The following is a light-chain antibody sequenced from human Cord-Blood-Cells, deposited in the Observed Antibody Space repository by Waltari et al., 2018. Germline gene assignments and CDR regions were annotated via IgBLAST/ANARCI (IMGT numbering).Light chain of an antibody. V-gene: IGKV1-39*01. J-gene: IGKJ3*01. CDR3: QQSYSTPST. CDR1: QSISSY. CDR2: AAS. Sequence: DIQMTQSPSSLSASVGDRVTITCRASQSISSYLNWYQQKPGKAPKLLIYAASSLQSGVASRFSGSGSGTDFTLTISSLQPEEFATYYCQQSYSTPSTFGPGTKVDIK.